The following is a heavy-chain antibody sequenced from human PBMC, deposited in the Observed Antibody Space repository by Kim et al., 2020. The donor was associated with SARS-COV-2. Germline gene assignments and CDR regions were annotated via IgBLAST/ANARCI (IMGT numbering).Heavy chain of an antibody. D-gene: IGHD2-2*01. V-gene: IGHV3-23*01. CDR3: ARTRSCSSSSCYVDY. J-gene: IGHJ4*02. Sequence: DSLKGRFTISSDRSKNTLYLQMNSLTADDTALYYCARTRSCSSSSCYVDYWGRGTLVTVSS.